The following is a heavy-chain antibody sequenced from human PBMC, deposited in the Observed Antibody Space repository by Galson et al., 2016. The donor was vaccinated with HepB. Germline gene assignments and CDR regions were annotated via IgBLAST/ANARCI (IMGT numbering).Heavy chain of an antibody. Sequence: SLRLSCAGSGFSFSTYAMSWVRQAPGKGLEWVANINHDGSEKHYLDSVRGRFTISRDNSKNSLYLQMNSLRAEDTAVYFCARAYQYTLDYWGQGTLVTVSS. J-gene: IGHJ4*02. CDR2: INHDGSEK. D-gene: IGHD1-1*01. V-gene: IGHV3-7*04. CDR3: ARAYQYTLDY. CDR1: GFSFSTYA.